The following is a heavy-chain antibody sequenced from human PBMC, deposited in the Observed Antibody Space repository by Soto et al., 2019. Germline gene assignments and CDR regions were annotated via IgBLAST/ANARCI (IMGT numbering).Heavy chain of an antibody. CDR3: ARWSGVGVAGMDV. CDR2: MYYSGIT. D-gene: IGHD3-10*01. Sequence: QVQLQESGPRLVKSSQTLYLTCTVSGGSINSGDYYWSWIRQSPGKGLEWVGYMYYSGITDYNASLKSRITMSMDTSKNQSSLKLNSVTAADTAVYFCARWSGVGVAGMDVWGQGTTVTVSS. J-gene: IGHJ6*02. CDR1: GGSINSGDYY. V-gene: IGHV4-30-4*01.